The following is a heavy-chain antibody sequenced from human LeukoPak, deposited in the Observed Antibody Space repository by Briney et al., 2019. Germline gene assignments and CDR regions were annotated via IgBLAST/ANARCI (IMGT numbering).Heavy chain of an antibody. CDR3: AKSPVLRYFDWQLDY. D-gene: IGHD3-9*01. CDR1: GFTFSSYA. V-gene: IGHV3-30*04. J-gene: IGHJ4*02. CDR2: ISYDGSNK. Sequence: GGSLRLSCAASGFTFSSYAMHWVRQAPGKGLEWVAVISYDGSNKYYADSVKGRFTISRDNSKNTLYLQMNSLRAEDTAVYYCAKSPVLRYFDWQLDYWGQGTLVTVSS.